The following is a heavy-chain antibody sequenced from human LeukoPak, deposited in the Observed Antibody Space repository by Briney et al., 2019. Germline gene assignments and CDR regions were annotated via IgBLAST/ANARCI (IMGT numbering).Heavy chain of an antibody. CDR3: ARDRPTYYDILTGSDAFDI. J-gene: IGHJ3*02. CDR1: GGSISSGSYY. Sequence: SETLSITCTVSGGSISSGSYYWSWIRQPAGKGLEWIGYIYYSGSTNYNPSLKSRVTISVDTSKNQFSLKLSSVTAADTAVYYCARDRPTYYDILTGSDAFDIWGQGTMVTVSS. CDR2: IYYSGST. V-gene: IGHV4-61*10. D-gene: IGHD3-9*01.